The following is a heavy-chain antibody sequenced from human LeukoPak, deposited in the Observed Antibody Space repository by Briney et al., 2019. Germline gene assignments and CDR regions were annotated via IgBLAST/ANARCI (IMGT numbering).Heavy chain of an antibody. V-gene: IGHV3-30-3*01. J-gene: IGHJ4*02. CDR3: ARDKDYYDSSGDFDY. D-gene: IGHD3-22*01. CDR2: ISYDGSNK. CDR1: GFTFSSYA. Sequence: GGFLRLSCAASGFTFSSYAMHWVRQAPGKGLEWVAVISYDGSNKYYADSVKGRFTISRDNSKNTLYLQMNGLRAEDTAVYYCARDKDYYDSSGDFDYWGQGTLVTVSS.